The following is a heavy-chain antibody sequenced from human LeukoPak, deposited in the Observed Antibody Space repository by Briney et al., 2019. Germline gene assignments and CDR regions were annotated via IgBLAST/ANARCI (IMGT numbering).Heavy chain of an antibody. V-gene: IGHV3-30*02. CDR2: IRYDGSNK. CDR3: AKDYPASVYSSGWYGSAFDY. J-gene: IGHJ4*02. D-gene: IGHD6-19*01. CDR1: GFTFSSYG. Sequence: PGGSLRLSCAASGFTFSSYGMHWVRQAPGKGLEWVAFIRYDGSNKYYADSVKGRFTISRDISKNTLYLQMNSLRAEDTAVYYCAKDYPASVYSSGWYGSAFDYWGQGTLVTVSS.